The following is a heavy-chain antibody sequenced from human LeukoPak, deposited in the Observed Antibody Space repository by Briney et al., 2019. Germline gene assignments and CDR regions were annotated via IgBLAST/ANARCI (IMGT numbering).Heavy chain of an antibody. Sequence: GGSLRLSCAASGFTFSSYAMHWVRQAPGKGLEWVAVISYDGSNKYYADSVKGRFTISRDNSKNTLYLQMNSLRAEDTAVYYCARDVSYSSGWGGDYWGQGTLVTVSS. D-gene: IGHD6-19*01. CDR2: ISYDGSNK. V-gene: IGHV3-30-3*01. CDR3: ARDVSYSSGWGGDY. CDR1: GFTFSSYA. J-gene: IGHJ4*02.